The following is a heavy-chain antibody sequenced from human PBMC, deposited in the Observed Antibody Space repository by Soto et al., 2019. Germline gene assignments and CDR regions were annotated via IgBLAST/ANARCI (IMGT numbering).Heavy chain of an antibody. D-gene: IGHD6-13*01. J-gene: IGHJ6*02. CDR1: GYSFTSYW. CDR2: IYPGDSDT. Sequence: GESLKISCKGSGYSFTSYWIGWVRQMPGKGLEWMGIIYPGDSDTRYSPSFQGQVTISADKSISTAYLQWSSLKASDTAMYYCARTSAAGKYYYSMDVWGQGTTVTGSS. V-gene: IGHV5-51*01. CDR3: ARTSAAGKYYYSMDV.